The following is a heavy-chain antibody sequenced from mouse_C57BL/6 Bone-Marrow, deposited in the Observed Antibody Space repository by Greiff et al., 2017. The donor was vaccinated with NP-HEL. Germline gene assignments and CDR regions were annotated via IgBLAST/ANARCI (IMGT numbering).Heavy chain of an antibody. CDR1: GYTFTDYY. V-gene: IGHV1-26*01. CDR2: INPNNGGT. CDR3: ARWVYGFDY. Sequence: EVQLQQSGPELVKPGASVKISCKASGYTFTDYYMNWVKQSHGKSLEWIGDINPNNGGTSYNQKFKGKATLTVDKSSSTAYMELRSLTSEDSAVYYCARWVYGFDYWGQGTTLTVSS. J-gene: IGHJ2*01. D-gene: IGHD1-1*02.